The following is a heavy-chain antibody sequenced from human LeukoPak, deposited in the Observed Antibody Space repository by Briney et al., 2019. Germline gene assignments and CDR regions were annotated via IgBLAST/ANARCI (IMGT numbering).Heavy chain of an antibody. V-gene: IGHV5-51*01. Sequence: GESLKISCTGSGYSFISYWIVWVRQMPGQGLEWMGSIYPPDSDTKYSPSLQGQVTTSVDKSISTAYLQWSSLKASDTAIYYCARLASEGTFDYWGQGSLVTVSS. CDR1: GYSFISYW. J-gene: IGHJ4*02. D-gene: IGHD1-1*01. CDR2: IYPPDSDT. CDR3: ARLASEGTFDY.